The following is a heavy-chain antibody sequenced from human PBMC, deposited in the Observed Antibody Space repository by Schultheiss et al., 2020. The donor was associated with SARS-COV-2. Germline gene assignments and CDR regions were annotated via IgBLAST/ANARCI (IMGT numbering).Heavy chain of an antibody. CDR1: GYTFTSYG. CDR3: ARVVPAARASGITRWFDP. CDR2: INPSGGST. Sequence: ASVKVSCKASGYTFTSYGISWVRQAPGQGLEWMGIINPSGGSTSYAQKFQGRVTMTRDTSISTAYMELSRLRSDDTAVYYCARVVPAARASGITRWFDPWGQGTLVTVSS. D-gene: IGHD2-2*01. V-gene: IGHV1-46*01. J-gene: IGHJ5*02.